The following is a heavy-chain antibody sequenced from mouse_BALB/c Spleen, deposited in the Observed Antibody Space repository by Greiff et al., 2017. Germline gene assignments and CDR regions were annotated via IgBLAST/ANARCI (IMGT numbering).Heavy chain of an antibody. J-gene: IGHJ1*01. CDR3: TRGGGNYWYFDV. Sequence: EVQLQQSGTVLARPGASVKMSCKASGYTFTSYWMHWVKQRPGQGLEWIGAIYPGNSDTSYNQKFKGKAKLTAVTSTSTAYMELSSLTNEDSAVYYCTRGGGNYWYFDVWGAGTTVTVSS. CDR2: IYPGNSDT. D-gene: IGHD1-1*02. CDR1: GYTFTSYW. V-gene: IGHV1-5*01.